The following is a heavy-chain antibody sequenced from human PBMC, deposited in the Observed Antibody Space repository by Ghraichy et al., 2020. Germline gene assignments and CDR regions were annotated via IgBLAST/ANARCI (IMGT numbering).Heavy chain of an antibody. D-gene: IGHD6-13*01. CDR2: ISSSSSYI. V-gene: IGHV3-21*01. Sequence: GWVTSISSSSSYIYYADSVKGRFTISRDNAKNSLYLQMKSLRAEDTAVYYCARGGYSSSWYGGDSGYFDL. CDR3: ARGGYSSSWYGGDSGYFDL. J-gene: IGHJ2*01.